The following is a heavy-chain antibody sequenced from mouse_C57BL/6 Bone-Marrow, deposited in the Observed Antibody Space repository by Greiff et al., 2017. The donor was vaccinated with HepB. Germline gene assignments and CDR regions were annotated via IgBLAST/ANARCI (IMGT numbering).Heavy chain of an antibody. CDR2: IDPSDSYT. Sequence: QVQLQQPGAELVKPGASVKLSCKASGYTFTSYWMQWVKQRPGQGLEWIGEIDPSDSYTNYNQKFKGKATLTVDTSSSTAYMQLSSLTSEDSAVYYCARWGAYGRSEVDDWGQGTTLTVSS. J-gene: IGHJ2*01. V-gene: IGHV1-50*01. CDR3: ARWGAYGRSEVDD. CDR1: GYTFTSYW. D-gene: IGHD1-1*01.